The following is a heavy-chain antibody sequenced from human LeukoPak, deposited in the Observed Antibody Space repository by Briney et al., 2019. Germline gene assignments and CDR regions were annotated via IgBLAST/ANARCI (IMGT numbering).Heavy chain of an antibody. V-gene: IGHV3-23*01. CDR3: AKDRWDSSIDY. J-gene: IGHJ4*02. CDR2: ISGSSSGGST. CDR1: GFTFSSSA. Sequence: GGSLRLSCAASGFTFSSSAMSWVRQAPGKGLEWVSTISGSSSGGSTYYADSVKGRFTISRDNSKNTLYLQMNSLRAEDTAVYYCAKDRWDSSIDYWGQGTLVTVSS. D-gene: IGHD3-22*01.